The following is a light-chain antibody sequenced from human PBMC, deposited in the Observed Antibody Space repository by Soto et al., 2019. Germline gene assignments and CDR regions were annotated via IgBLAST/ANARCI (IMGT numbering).Light chain of an antibody. CDR3: TSWTTSTTMI. J-gene: IGLJ2*01. CDR2: DAN. V-gene: IGLV2-14*03. CDR1: SSDIGAYNL. Sequence: QSALTQPASVSGSPGQSITISCTGTSSDIGAYNLVSWYQQHPGKAPKLMLYDANIRPSGVSNRFSGSKSGNTASLTISGLEAEDEADYYRTSWTTSTTMIFGGGTQLTVL.